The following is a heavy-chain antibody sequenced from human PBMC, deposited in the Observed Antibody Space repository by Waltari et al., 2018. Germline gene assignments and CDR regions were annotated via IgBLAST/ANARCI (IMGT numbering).Heavy chain of an antibody. D-gene: IGHD6-6*01. CDR1: GFTFSSYA. Sequence: QVQLVESGGGVVQPGRSLRLSCAASGFTFSSYALHWVRQAPGKGLEWVAVRSYDGSNKYYADSVKGRFTISRDNSKNTLYLQMNSLRAEDTAVYYCARIRTYSSSSPFDYWGQGTLVTVSS. V-gene: IGHV3-30-3*01. CDR3: ARIRTYSSSSPFDY. J-gene: IGHJ4*02. CDR2: RSYDGSNK.